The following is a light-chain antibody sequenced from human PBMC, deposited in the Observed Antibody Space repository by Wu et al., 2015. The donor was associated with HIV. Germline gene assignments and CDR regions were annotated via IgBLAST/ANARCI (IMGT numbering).Light chain of an antibody. CDR3: QQYNSYPIT. V-gene: IGKV1-5*03. CDR2: KAS. CDR1: QSISNW. Sequence: DIQMTQSPSTLSASVGDRVTITCRASQSISNWLARYQQKPGKAPKPLIYKASSLQSGVPSRFSGSGSGTEFTLTISSLQPDDFATYYCQQYNSYPITFGQGTRLEIK. J-gene: IGKJ5*01.